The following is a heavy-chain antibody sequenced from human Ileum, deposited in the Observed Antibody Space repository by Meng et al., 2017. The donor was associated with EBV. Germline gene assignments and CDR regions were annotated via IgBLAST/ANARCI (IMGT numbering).Heavy chain of an antibody. Sequence: QVQLQESGPGLVKASVTLSLTCTVSGDSISSDIWWSWVRQPPGKGLEWIGEVYHRGDTNYNPSLKSRVDISVDKSKNQFYLSLFSVTAADTAVYYCGRDQGRELINHWGQGTLVTVSS. D-gene: IGHD1-7*01. CDR3: GRDQGRELINH. J-gene: IGHJ4*02. V-gene: IGHV4-4*02. CDR1: GDSISSDIW. CDR2: VYHRGDT.